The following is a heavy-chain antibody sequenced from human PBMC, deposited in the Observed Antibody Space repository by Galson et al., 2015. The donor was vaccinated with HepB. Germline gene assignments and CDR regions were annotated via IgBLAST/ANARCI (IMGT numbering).Heavy chain of an antibody. Sequence: SLRLSCAASGFTFSSYWMCWVRQAPGRGLEWVANIRPDGSEQQYVDPMKGRFTISRDNAKNSLYLQMNSLRGEDTAIYYCVTTTRSNTWDYWGQGTVVTVSS. CDR3: VTTTRSNTWDY. CDR1: GFTFSSYW. D-gene: IGHD2-2*01. V-gene: IGHV3-7*03. CDR2: IRPDGSEQ. J-gene: IGHJ4*02.